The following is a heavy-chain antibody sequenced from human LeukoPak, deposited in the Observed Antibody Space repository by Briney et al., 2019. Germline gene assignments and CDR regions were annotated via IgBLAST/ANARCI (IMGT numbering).Heavy chain of an antibody. V-gene: IGHV1-2*02. D-gene: IGHD6-19*01. CDR1: GYTFTGYY. CDR2: INPNSGDT. J-gene: IGHJ4*02. Sequence: ASVKVSCKASGYTFTGYYIHWVRQAPGQGLEWMGWINPNSGDTNYAQKFQGRVTMTRDTSISTAYMELSRLRSDDTAVYYCARGGDSSGNFDYWGQGTLVTVSS. CDR3: ARGGDSSGNFDY.